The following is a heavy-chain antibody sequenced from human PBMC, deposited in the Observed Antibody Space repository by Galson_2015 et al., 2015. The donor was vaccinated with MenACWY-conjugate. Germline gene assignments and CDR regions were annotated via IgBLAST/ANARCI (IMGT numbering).Heavy chain of an antibody. Sequence: SLRLSCAASGFTFSSYSMNWVRRAPGKGLEWVSYISSSSSTIYYADSVKGRFTISRDNAKNSLYLQMNSLRAEDTAVYYCARGGGSTRPYWGQGTLVTVSS. CDR1: GFTFSSYS. CDR3: ARGGGSTRPY. D-gene: IGHD2-2*01. J-gene: IGHJ4*02. CDR2: ISSSSSTI. V-gene: IGHV3-48*04.